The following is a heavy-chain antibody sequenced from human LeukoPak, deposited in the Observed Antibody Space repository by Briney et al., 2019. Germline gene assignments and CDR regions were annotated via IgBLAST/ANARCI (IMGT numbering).Heavy chain of an antibody. V-gene: IGHV4-39*01. J-gene: IGHJ4*02. CDR3: ARHSGVRGALNFDF. D-gene: IGHD3-10*01. CDR1: GGSISSSNYY. CDR2: IFYSGTT. Sequence: SETLSLTCTVSGGSISSSNYYWGWIRQPPGKGLEWIGSIFYSGTTYYNPSLKSRVTISVDTSKNQFSLNLSSVTAADTAVYFCARHSGVRGALNFDFWGQGTLVTVSS.